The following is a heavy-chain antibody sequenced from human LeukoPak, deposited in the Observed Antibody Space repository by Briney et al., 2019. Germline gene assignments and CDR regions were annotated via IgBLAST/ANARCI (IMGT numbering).Heavy chain of an antibody. Sequence: PSETLSLTCAVSGYSISSGYYWDWIRQPPGKGLEWIGSIYHSGSTYYNPSLKSRVTISVDTSKNQFSLKLSSVTAADTAVYYCARPGQPSVTTSYAFDIWGQGTMVTVSS. D-gene: IGHD4-17*01. J-gene: IGHJ3*02. CDR1: GYSISSGYY. CDR2: IYHSGST. V-gene: IGHV4-38-2*01. CDR3: ARPGQPSVTTSYAFDI.